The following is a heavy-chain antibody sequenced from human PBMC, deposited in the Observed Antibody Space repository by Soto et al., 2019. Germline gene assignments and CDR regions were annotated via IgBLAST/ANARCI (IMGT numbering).Heavy chain of an antibody. CDR3: ARDDPVVGVPTSLDAMDV. J-gene: IGHJ6*02. Sequence: SETLSLTCAVYGGSISSNKWWSWVRQPPGKGLEWIGEIHHSGSTNYNPSLKSRVTISLDKSKNQFSLKLTSVTAADSAVYYCARDDPVVGVPTSLDAMDVWGQGTTVTVSS. V-gene: IGHV4-4*02. CDR1: GGSISSNKW. CDR2: IHHSGST. D-gene: IGHD2-2*01.